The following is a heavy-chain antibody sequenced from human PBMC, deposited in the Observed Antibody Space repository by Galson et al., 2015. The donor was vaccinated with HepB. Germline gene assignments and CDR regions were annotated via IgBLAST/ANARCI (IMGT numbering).Heavy chain of an antibody. Sequence: SLRLSCAASGFTFNTYAMTWVRQAPGKGLEWVSTLTGSGGSTYYADSVKGRFTISRDNSKNTLYLQMNSLRAEDTAVYYCARDEGYDTGGPIPFWGQGTLVTVSS. D-gene: IGHD3-22*01. CDR2: LTGSGGST. CDR3: ARDEGYDTGGPIPF. V-gene: IGHV3-23*01. J-gene: IGHJ4*02. CDR1: GFTFNTYA.